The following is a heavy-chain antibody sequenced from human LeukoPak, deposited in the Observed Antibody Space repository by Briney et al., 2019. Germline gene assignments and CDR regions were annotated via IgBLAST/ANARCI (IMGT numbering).Heavy chain of an antibody. D-gene: IGHD5-24*01. Sequence: PSETLSLTCTVSGGSISSYYWSWIRQPPGKGLEWIGYIYYGGSTNYNPSLKSRVTISVDTSKNQFSLKLSSVTAADTAVYYCARLQYYYYGMDVWGKGTTVTVSS. CDR1: GGSISSYY. CDR3: ARLQYYYYGMDV. V-gene: IGHV4-59*01. CDR2: IYYGGST. J-gene: IGHJ6*04.